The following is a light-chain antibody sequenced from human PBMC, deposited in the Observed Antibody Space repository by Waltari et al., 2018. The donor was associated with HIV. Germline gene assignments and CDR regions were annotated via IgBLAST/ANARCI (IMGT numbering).Light chain of an antibody. J-gene: IGLJ1*01. CDR1: TLRTNY. Sequence: SDELTQASDVSAALGQAVRVTCQGDTLRTNYASWYRQKPGQASEVVVYGKNYRHSGIPDRFAASHSGNIGSLTITGSQAEDEATYVCSSRDIGGDQRGFGPGTRVVVL. CDR3: SSRDIGGDQRG. V-gene: IGLV3-19*01. CDR2: GKN.